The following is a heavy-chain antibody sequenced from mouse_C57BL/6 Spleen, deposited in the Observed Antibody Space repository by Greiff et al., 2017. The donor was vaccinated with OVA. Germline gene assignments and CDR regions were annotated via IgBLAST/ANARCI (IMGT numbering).Heavy chain of an antibody. V-gene: IGHV5-4*03. D-gene: IGHD2-2*01. CDR1: GFTFSSYA. Sequence: EVMLVESGGGLVKPGGSLKLSCAASGFTFSSYAMSWVRQTPEKRLEWVATISDGGSYTYYPDNVKGRFTISRDNAKNNLYLQMSHLKSEGTAMYYCARGVVTTLHYFDYWGQGTTLTVSS. CDR3: ARGVVTTLHYFDY. CDR2: ISDGGSYT. J-gene: IGHJ2*01.